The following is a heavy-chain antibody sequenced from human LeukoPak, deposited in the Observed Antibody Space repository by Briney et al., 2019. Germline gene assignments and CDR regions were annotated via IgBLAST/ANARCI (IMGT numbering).Heavy chain of an antibody. J-gene: IGHJ4*02. D-gene: IGHD3-10*01. CDR3: AKAPAGSRANYFDY. V-gene: IGHV3-33*06. CDR2: IWYDGSNK. CDR1: GFTFSSYG. Sequence: GGSLRLSCAASGFTFSSYGMHWVRQAPGKGLEWVAVIWYDGSNKYYADSVKGRFTIFRDNSKNTLYLQMNSLRAEDTAVYYRAKAPAGSRANYFDYWGQGTLVTVSS.